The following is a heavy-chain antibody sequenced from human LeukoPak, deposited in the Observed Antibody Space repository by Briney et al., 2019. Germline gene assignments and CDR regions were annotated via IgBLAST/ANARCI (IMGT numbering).Heavy chain of an antibody. CDR2: INAGNGNT. J-gene: IGHJ4*02. CDR1: GYIFTSYA. CDR3: AREAWHNWNDLNY. D-gene: IGHD1-1*01. V-gene: IGHV1-3*01. Sequence: GALVKVSCKASGYIFTSYAMHWVRQAPGQRLEWMGWINAGNGNTKYSQKFQGRVTITRDTSASTAYMELSSLRSEDTAVYYCAREAWHNWNDLNYWGQGTLVTVSS.